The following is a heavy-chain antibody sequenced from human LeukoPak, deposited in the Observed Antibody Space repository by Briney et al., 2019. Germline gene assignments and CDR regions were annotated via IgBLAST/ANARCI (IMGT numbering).Heavy chain of an antibody. J-gene: IGHJ4*02. CDR2: INHSGST. CDR1: GGSISSGDYY. D-gene: IGHD3-22*01. Sequence: SETLSLTCTVSGGSISSGDYYWSWIRQPPGKGLEWIGEINHSGSTNYNPSLKSRVTISVDTSKNQFSLKLSSVTAADTAVYYCAKTGNHYYDSSGYYYNWGQGTLVTVSS. V-gene: IGHV4-39*07. CDR3: AKTGNHYYDSSGYYYN.